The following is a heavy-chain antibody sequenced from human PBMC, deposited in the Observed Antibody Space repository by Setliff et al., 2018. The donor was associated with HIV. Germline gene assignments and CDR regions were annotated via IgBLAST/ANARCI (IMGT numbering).Heavy chain of an antibody. CDR2: INHGGST. J-gene: IGHJ5*02. D-gene: IGHD6-19*01. CDR3: VRDQWLVPRGFDP. V-gene: IGHV4-34*01. CDR1: GGSFSGYX. Sequence: PSETLSLTCAVYGGSFSGYXXXWIRQPPGKGREWIGEINHGGSTNYNPSLKSRVTISVDTSKNQFSLKVNSMTAADTAVYYCVRDQWLVPRGFDPWGQGTLVTVSS.